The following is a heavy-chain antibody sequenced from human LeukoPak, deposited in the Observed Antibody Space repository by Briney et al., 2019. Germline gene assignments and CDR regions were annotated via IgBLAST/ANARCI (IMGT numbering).Heavy chain of an antibody. Sequence: PSETLSLTCTVSGGSISNSYWSWIRQPPGKGLEWIGFFHDSERPNYNPSLKRRVSISLATAKNQVSLWLSSVTAADMAVYYCARGDASGRPGIGFDFWGQGTLGTVSS. V-gene: IGHV4-59*01. J-gene: IGHJ4*02. CDR2: FHDSERP. CDR1: GGSISNSY. D-gene: IGHD1-26*01. CDR3: ARGDASGRPGIGFDF.